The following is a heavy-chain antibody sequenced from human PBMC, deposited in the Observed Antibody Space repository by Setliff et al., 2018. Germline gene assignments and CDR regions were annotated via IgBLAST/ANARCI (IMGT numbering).Heavy chain of an antibody. CDR3: AKESLAINTRWFDP. V-gene: IGHV4-38-2*02. CDR1: GYTIAAGYY. Sequence: PSETLSLTCAVSGYTIAAGYYWGWIRQPPGRGLEWIGSIHQSGSASYNPTLKSRVVMSVDTSSNHFSLKLSSVTAADTALYYCAKESLAINTRWFDPWGQGILVTVSS. CDR2: IHQSGSA. D-gene: IGHD3-3*02. J-gene: IGHJ5*02.